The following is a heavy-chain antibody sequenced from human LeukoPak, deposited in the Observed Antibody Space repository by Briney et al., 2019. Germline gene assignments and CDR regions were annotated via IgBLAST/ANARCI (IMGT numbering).Heavy chain of an antibody. J-gene: IGHJ6*02. CDR1: GYTFTSYA. Sequence: SVKVSCKASGYTFTSYAISWVRQAPGQGLEWMGGIIPIFGTANYAQKFQGRVTITADESTSTAYMELSSLRSEDTAVYYCARVPGATGPYYYYGMDVWGQGTTVTVSS. D-gene: IGHD1-26*01. CDR2: IIPIFGTA. CDR3: ARVPGATGPYYYYGMDV. V-gene: IGHV1-69*13.